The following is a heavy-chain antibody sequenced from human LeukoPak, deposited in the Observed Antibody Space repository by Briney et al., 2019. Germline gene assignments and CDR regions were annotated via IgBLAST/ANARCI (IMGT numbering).Heavy chain of an antibody. Sequence: AGGSLRLSCAASGFTFSSYGMHWVRQAPGKGLEWVAVIWYDGSNKYYADSVKGRFTISRDNSKNTLYLQMNSLRAEDTAVYYCARDERPYYSSGRPIDYWGQGTLVTVSS. V-gene: IGHV3-33*01. CDR3: ARDERPYYSSGRPIDY. J-gene: IGHJ4*02. D-gene: IGHD6-19*01. CDR2: IWYDGSNK. CDR1: GFTFSSYG.